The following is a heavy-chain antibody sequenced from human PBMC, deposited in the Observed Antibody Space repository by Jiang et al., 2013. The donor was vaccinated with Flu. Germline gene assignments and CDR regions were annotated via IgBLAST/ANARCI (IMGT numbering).Heavy chain of an antibody. CDR2: IYYSGST. J-gene: IGHJ5*02. V-gene: IGHV4-59*01. Sequence: LLKPSETLSLTCTVSGGSISSYYWSWIRQPPGKGLEWIGYIYYSGSTNYNPSLKSRVTISVDTSKNQFSLKLSSVTAADTAVYYCARSPVVVVVPAAISWFDPWGQGTLVTVSS. D-gene: IGHD2-2*01. CDR1: GGSISSYY. CDR3: ARSPVVVVVPAAISWFDP.